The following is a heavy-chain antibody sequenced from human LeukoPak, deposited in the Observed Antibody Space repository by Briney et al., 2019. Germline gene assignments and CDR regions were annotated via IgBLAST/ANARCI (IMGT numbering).Heavy chain of an antibody. CDR3: ARDRSVSARLFDY. V-gene: IGHV4-59*01. CDR1: GDSISGYY. Sequence: SDTLSLTCTVSGDSISGYYWHWIRQPPGKGLEWIAYIFYSGSANYNPSLKSRVTISVDTSKNQFFLKLSSVTAADTAVYYCARDRSVSARLFDYWGQGTLVTVSP. CDR2: IFYSGSA. J-gene: IGHJ4*02. D-gene: IGHD6-6*01.